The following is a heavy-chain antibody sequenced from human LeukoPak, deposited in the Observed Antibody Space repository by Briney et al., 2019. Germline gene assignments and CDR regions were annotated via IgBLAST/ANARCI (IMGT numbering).Heavy chain of an antibody. CDR1: GGSISSYY. J-gene: IGHJ4*02. V-gene: IGHV4-59*01. Sequence: SETLSLTCTVSGGSISSYYWSWIRQPPGKGLEWIGYIYYSGSTNYNPSLKSRVTISVDTSKNQFSLKLSSVTAADTALYYCAREYFLMTTVTTLPFGYWGQGTLVTVSS. CDR2: IYYSGST. CDR3: AREYFLMTTVTTLPFGY. D-gene: IGHD4-17*01.